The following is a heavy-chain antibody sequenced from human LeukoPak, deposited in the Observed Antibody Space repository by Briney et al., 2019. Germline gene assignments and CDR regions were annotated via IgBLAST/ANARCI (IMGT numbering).Heavy chain of an antibody. CDR1: GFTVSSNY. V-gene: IGHV3-53*01. D-gene: IGHD3-22*01. J-gene: IGHJ4*02. CDR3: ARGYYDSSGYQDY. Sequence: GGSLRLSCAASGFTVSSNYMSRVRQAPGKGLEWVSVIYSGGSTYYADSAKGRFTISRDNSKNTLYLQMNSLRAEDTAVYYCARGYYDSSGYQDYWGQGTLVTVSS. CDR2: IYSGGST.